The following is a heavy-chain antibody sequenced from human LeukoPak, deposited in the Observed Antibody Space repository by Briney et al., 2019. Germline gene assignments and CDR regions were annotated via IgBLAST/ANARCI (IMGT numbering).Heavy chain of an antibody. J-gene: IGHJ4*02. V-gene: IGHV4-34*01. D-gene: IGHD3-10*01. CDR1: GGSFSGYY. Sequence: PSETLSLTCAVYGGSFSGYYWSWIRQPPGKGLEWIGEINHSGSTNYNPSLKSRVTISVDTSKNQFSLKLSSVTAADTAVYHCARRGYYGSGSYYRPPFDYWGQGTLVTVSS. CDR2: INHSGST. CDR3: ARRGYYGSGSYYRPPFDY.